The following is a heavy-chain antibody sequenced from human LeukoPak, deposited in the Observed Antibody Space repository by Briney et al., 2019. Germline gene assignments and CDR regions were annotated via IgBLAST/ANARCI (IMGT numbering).Heavy chain of an antibody. D-gene: IGHD6-19*01. J-gene: IGHJ4*02. CDR1: GYTFTGYY. V-gene: IGHV1-2*02. Sequence: ASVKVSCKASGYTFTGYYMHWVRQAPGQGLEWMGWINPNSGGTNYAQKFQGRVTMTRDTSISTAYMELSRLRSDDTAVYYCARADPPYSSGWYRYFDYWGQGTLVTVSS. CDR3: ARADPPYSSGWYRYFDY. CDR2: INPNSGGT.